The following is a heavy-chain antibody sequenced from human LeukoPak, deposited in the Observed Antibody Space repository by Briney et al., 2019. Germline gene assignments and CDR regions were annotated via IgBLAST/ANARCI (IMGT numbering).Heavy chain of an antibody. V-gene: IGHV1-2*02. D-gene: IGHD4-17*01. CDR2: INPNSGGT. CDR1: GYTFTSYY. Sequence: GASVKVSCKASGYTFTSYYMHWVRQAPGQGLEWMGWINPNSGGTNYAQKFQGRVTMTRDTSISTAYMELSRLRSDDTAVYYCAMSDYGDYGSPPDYWGQGTLVTVSS. J-gene: IGHJ4*02. CDR3: AMSDYGDYGSPPDY.